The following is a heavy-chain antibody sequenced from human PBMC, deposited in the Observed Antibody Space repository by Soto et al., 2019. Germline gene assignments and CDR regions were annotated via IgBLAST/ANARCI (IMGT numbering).Heavy chain of an antibody. CDR3: ARVAPGPGGYYFDS. V-gene: IGHV4-59*12. J-gene: IGHJ4*02. CDR2: IYYRGST. CDR1: GGSLSNYY. Sequence: SETLSLTCTVSGGSLSNYYWSWIRQPPGKGLEWIGYIYYRGSTNYNPSLKSRFTISVDTSKNQFSLKLSSVTAADTAVYYCARVAPGPGGYYFDSWGQGTLVTVSS. D-gene: IGHD3-10*01.